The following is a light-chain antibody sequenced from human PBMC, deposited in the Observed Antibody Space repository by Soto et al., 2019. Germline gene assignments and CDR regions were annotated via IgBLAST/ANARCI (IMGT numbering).Light chain of an antibody. CDR3: AAWDDSLNGYV. J-gene: IGLJ1*01. Sequence: QSVLTQPPSVSEAPRQRVTISCSGSSSNIGNNAVNWYQQLPGKAPKLLIYYDDLLPSGGSARFSGYKSGTSASLAISGLQSDDKADYHCAAWDDSLNGYVFGTGTKLTVL. V-gene: IGLV1-36*01. CDR1: SSNIGNNA. CDR2: YDD.